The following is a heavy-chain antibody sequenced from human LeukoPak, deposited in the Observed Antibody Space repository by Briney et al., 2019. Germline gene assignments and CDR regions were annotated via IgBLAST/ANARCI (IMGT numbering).Heavy chain of an antibody. CDR2: INWSGGST. CDR3: ARGWPQLGYFDY. D-gene: IGHD5-24*01. CDR1: GFTFNDYD. V-gene: IGHV3-20*04. J-gene: IGHJ4*02. Sequence: GGSLRLSCAASGFTFNDYDMSWVRQTPGRGLEWVSGINWSGGSTGYEDSVKGRFTVSRDNAKNSLYLHMNSLRAEDTALYYCARGWPQLGYFDYWGQGTLVTVSS.